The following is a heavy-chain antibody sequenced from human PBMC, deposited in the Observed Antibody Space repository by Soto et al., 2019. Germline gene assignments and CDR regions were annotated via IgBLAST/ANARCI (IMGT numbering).Heavy chain of an antibody. CDR3: ARDFRARGRDSNWFDS. J-gene: IGHJ5*01. V-gene: IGHV3-74*01. CDR2: IKSDGRDT. Sequence: GGALRLSSAAPGFIISRYWTHWVRQAPGKGPVWLARIKSDGRDTKYADTVKGRFTISRDNAKSTLYLQMNSLRAEDTAVYFCARDFRARGRDSNWFDSWGQGTLVTVSS. CDR1: GFIISRYW. D-gene: IGHD3-10*01.